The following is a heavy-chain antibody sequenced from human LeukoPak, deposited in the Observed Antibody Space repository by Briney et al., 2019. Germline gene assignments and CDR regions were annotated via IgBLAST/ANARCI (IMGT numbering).Heavy chain of an antibody. D-gene: IGHD4-23*01. J-gene: IGHJ3*02. CDR3: ARAADYGGNSGAFDI. V-gene: IGHV4-59*01. CDR2: IYYSGST. CDR1: GGSISSYY. Sequence: PSETLSLTCTVSGGSISSYYWSWIRQPPGKGLEWTGYIYYSGSTNYNPSLKSRVTISVDTSKNQFSLKLSSVTAADTAVYYCARAADYGGNSGAFDIWGQGTMVTVSS.